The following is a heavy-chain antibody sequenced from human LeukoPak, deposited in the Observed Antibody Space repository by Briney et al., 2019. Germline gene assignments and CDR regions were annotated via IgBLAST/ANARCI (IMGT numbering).Heavy chain of an antibody. CDR3: ARDPTGGVVVPAAIR. CDR1: GGSISSGGYY. D-gene: IGHD2-2*02. Sequence: SQTLSLTCTVSGGSISSGGYYWSWIRQPPGKGLEWIGYIYHSGSTYYNPSLKSRVTISVDRSKNQFSLKLSSVTAADTAVYYCARDPTGGVVVPAAIRWGQGTLVTVSS. V-gene: IGHV4-30-2*01. J-gene: IGHJ4*02. CDR2: IYHSGST.